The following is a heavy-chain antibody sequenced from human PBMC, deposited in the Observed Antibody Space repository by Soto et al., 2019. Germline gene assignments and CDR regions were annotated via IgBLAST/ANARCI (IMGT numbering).Heavy chain of an antibody. CDR3: VRHFLTAYMVYYFDF. D-gene: IGHD3-16*01. CDR2: INHSGST. Sequence: SETLSLTCAVYGGSFSGYYWSWIRQPPGKGLEWIGEINHSGSTNYNPSIKSRVTISVNTSKNQFSLNLTSVTAADTAIYYCVRHFLTAYMVYYFDFWGQGTLVTVS. CDR1: GGSFSGYY. V-gene: IGHV4-34*01. J-gene: IGHJ4*02.